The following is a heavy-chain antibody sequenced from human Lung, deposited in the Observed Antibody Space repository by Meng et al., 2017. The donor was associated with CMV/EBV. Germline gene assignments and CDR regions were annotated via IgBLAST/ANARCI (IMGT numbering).Heavy chain of an antibody. CDR1: GFTVSGNY. Sequence: GESLKISCAASGFTVSGNYMSWVRQAPGRGLEWVSIIYYSGGTDYAESVKGRITMSRDSSKNKVYYQMNSQKVEDTAVDYCTRDFGYWGQGTLVTVSS. CDR2: IYYSGGT. V-gene: IGHV3-53*01. J-gene: IGHJ4*02. CDR3: TRDFGY.